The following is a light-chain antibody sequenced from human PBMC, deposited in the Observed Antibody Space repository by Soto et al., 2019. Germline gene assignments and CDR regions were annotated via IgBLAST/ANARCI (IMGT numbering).Light chain of an antibody. CDR3: SSYAGSNNV. J-gene: IGLJ1*01. CDR1: SSDVGGYTY. V-gene: IGLV2-8*01. Sequence: QSVLTQPPSASGSPGQSVTISCTGTSSDVGGYTYVSWYQQHPGKAPKLMIYEVSKRPSGVPDRFSVSKSGNTASLTVSGLQAEDEADYYCSSYAGSNNVFGTGTKLTVL. CDR2: EVS.